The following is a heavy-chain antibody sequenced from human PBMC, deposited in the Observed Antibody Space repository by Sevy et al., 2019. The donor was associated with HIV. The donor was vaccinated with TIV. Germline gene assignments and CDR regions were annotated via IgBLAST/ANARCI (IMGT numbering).Heavy chain of an antibody. CDR1: GFTFSSYW. J-gene: IGHJ4*02. CDR2: IKQDGSEK. V-gene: IGHV3-7*01. Sequence: GGSLRLSCAASGFTFSSYWMSWVRQAPGKGLEWVANIKQDGSEKYYVDSVKGRFTISRDNAENSLYLQMNSLRAEDTAVYYCARDRSWIQLWSGDYWGQGTLVTVSS. CDR3: ARDRSWIQLWSGDY. D-gene: IGHD5-18*01.